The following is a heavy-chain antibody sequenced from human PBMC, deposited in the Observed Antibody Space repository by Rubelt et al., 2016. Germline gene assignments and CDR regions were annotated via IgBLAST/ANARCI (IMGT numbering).Heavy chain of an antibody. CDR3: ARERVVPAAIGRYFDY. CDR1: GGSISSSSYY. V-gene: IGHV4-39*01. D-gene: IGHD2-2*01. Sequence: QLQLQESGPGLVKPSETLSLTCTVSGGSISSSSYYWGWIRQPPGKGLEWIGSIYYSGSTYYNPSLKSRVTISVAPSKNQFALKLGSVTAADTAVDDCARERVVPAAIGRYFDYWGQGTLVTVSS. CDR2: IYYSGST. J-gene: IGHJ4*02.